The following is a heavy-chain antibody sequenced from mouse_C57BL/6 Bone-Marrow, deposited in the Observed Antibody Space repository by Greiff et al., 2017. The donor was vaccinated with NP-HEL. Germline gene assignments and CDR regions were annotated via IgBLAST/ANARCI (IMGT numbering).Heavy chain of an antibody. J-gene: IGHJ3*01. CDR2: IRSKSNNYAT. CDR1: GFSFNTYA. Sequence: EVNVVESGGGLVQPKGSLKLSCAASGFSFNTYAMNWVRQAPGKGLEWVARIRSKSNNYATYYADSVKDRFTISRDDSESMLYLQIKNAKNEDTARYYCVRGLGRGDWGQGTLVTVSA. D-gene: IGHD4-1*01. V-gene: IGHV10-1*01. CDR3: VRGLGRGD.